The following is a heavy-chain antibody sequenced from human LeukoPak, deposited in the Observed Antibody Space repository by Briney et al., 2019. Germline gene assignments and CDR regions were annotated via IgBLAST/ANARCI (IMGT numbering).Heavy chain of an antibody. D-gene: IGHD3-10*01. CDR2: IYPGDSDT. CDR1: GYSFTSYW. J-gene: IGHJ6*03. Sequence: GESLKISCKCSGYSFTSYWIGWVRQMPGKGLEWMGIIYPGDSDTRYSPSFQGQVTISADKSISTAYLQWSSLKASDTAMYYCARQATYYYGSGSSYYYYYMDVWGKGTTVTVSS. CDR3: ARQATYYYGSGSSYYYYYMDV. V-gene: IGHV5-51*01.